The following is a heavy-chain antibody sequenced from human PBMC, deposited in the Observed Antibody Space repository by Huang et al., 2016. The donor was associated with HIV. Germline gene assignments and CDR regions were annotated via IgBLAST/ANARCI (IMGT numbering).Heavy chain of an antibody. V-gene: IGHV3-21*01. J-gene: IGHJ4*02. D-gene: IGHD3-3*01. CDR1: GFTFSSYS. CDR3: ARAVPTPNRFGVGGFDY. Sequence: EVQLVESGGGLVKPGGSLRLSCAASGFTFSSYSMNWVRKAPGKGVEVVSSISSRSSYIYYADSVKGRFTISRDNAKNSLYLQMNSLRAEDTAVYYCARAVPTPNRFGVGGFDYWGQGTLVTVSS. CDR2: ISSRSSYI.